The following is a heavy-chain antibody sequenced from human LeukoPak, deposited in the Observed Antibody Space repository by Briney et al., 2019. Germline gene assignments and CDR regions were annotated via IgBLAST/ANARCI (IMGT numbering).Heavy chain of an antibody. Sequence: SETLSLTCTVSGGSINDYYWSWIRQPPGKGLEWIGYVSFIGRTKYNASLKSRVTISVDTSKNQFYLKLTPVFAADTAMYYCARDLFASGGYFDSWGQRSLVIVSS. CDR3: ARDLFASGGYFDS. J-gene: IGHJ4*02. CDR1: GGSINDYY. CDR2: VSFIGRT. V-gene: IGHV4-59*01. D-gene: IGHD2-15*01.